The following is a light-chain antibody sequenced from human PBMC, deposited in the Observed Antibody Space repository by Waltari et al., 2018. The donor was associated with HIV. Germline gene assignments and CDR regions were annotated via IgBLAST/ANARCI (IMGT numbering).Light chain of an antibody. V-gene: IGLV2-14*03. CDR2: DVC. CDR1: SSDVGGYKY. CDR3: SSYTTSNTPYV. J-gene: IGLJ1*01. Sequence: QSALTQPASVSGSPGQSITISCAGTSSDVGGYKYVSWYQQHPGQATILMIYDVCNRPAVFSNLFSGSQSGNTASLTISGLQAEDEADYYCSSYTTSNTPYVFGTGTKVTVL.